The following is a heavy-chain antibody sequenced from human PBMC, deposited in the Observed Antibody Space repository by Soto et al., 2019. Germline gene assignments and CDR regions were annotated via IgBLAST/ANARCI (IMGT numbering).Heavy chain of an antibody. CDR1: GGSISSGGYY. CDR2: IYYSGST. Sequence: SETLSLTCTVSGGSISSGGYYWSWIRQHPGKGLEWIGYIYYSGSTYYNPSLKRRVTISVDTSKNQFSLKLSSVTAADTAVYYCARASSSWARVNWFDPWGQGTLVTVSS. J-gene: IGHJ5*02. V-gene: IGHV4-31*03. D-gene: IGHD6-13*01. CDR3: ARASSSWARVNWFDP.